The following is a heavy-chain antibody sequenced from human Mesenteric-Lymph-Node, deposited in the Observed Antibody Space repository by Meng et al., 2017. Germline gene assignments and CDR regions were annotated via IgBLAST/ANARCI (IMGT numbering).Heavy chain of an antibody. D-gene: IGHD3-16*01. CDR3: ARQTGLGGVTNL. CDR1: GFFFSSYW. Sequence: KVSCKGSGFFFSSYWIAWVRQMPGKDLEWMGIIYPGDSHTRYSPSFQGQVTISADKSISTAYLQWSSLKASDTAMYYCARQTGLGGVTNLWGQGTLVTVSS. J-gene: IGHJ5*02. CDR2: IYPGDSHT. V-gene: IGHV5-51*01.